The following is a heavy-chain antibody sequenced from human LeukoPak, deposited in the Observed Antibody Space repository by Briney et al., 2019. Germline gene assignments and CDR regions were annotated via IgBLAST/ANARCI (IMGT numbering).Heavy chain of an antibody. Sequence: ASVKVSCKASGYTFTGYYMSWVRQAPGQGLDWMGWINPKSGGTKYSQKFQGRVTMTRDTSISTVHLDLSRLRSDDTAVYYCARGGYYGSGNDFRFDPWGQGTLVTVSS. CDR3: ARGGYYGSGNDFRFDP. CDR1: GYTFTGYY. V-gene: IGHV1-2*02. J-gene: IGHJ5*02. CDR2: INPKSGGT. D-gene: IGHD3-10*01.